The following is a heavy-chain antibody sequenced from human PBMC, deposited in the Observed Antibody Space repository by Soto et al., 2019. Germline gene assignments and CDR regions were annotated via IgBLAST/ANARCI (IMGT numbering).Heavy chain of an antibody. CDR3: ARDNTYYYGSGSYYKAPNFDY. CDR1: GYTFTSYG. V-gene: IGHV1-18*01. J-gene: IGHJ4*02. Sequence: ASVKVSCKASGYTFTSYGISWVRQAPGQGLEWMGWISAYKGNTNYAQKPQGRVTMTTDKSTSTAYMELRSLRSDDTAVYYCARDNTYYYGSGSYYKAPNFDYWGQGTLVTVSS. CDR2: ISAYKGNT. D-gene: IGHD3-10*01.